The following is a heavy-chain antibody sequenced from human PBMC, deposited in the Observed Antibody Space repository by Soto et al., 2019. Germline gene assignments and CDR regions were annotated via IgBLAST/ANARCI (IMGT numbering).Heavy chain of an antibody. Sequence: QVQLVESGGGVVQPGRSMRLSCAASGFTFSSYAMHWVRQGPGKGLEGLAVISYDESKKYYADSVKGRFTISRDNSKNTLYLQMNSLRAEDTAVYYCARGGNRCWSFPHYYGMDVWGQGTTVTVSS. D-gene: IGHD6-13*01. CDR3: ARGGNRCWSFPHYYGMDV. J-gene: IGHJ6*02. CDR1: GFTFSSYA. CDR2: ISYDESKK. V-gene: IGHV3-30-3*01.